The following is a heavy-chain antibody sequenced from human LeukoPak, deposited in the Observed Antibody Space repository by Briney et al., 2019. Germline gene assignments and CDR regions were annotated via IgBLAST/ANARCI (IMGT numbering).Heavy chain of an antibody. V-gene: IGHV3-23*01. Sequence: GGSLRLSCAASGFTFSSYAISWVRQAPGKGLEWVSAISGSGGSTYYADSVKGRFTISRDNSKNTLYLQMNSLRAEDTAVYYCAKDRRTTGTTRGEFDYWGQGTLVTVSS. CDR2: ISGSGGST. J-gene: IGHJ4*02. CDR1: GFTFSSYA. CDR3: AKDRRTTGTTRGEFDY. D-gene: IGHD1-1*01.